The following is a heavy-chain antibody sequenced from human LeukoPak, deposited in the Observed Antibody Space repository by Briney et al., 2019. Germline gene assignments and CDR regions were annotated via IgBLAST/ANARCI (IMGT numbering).Heavy chain of an antibody. CDR1: GYTFTSYD. Sequence: ASVKVSCKASGYTFTSYDINWVRQATGQGLEWMGIINPSGGTSYAQKLQGRITMTRDTSTSTLYMELSSLRSEDTAVYYCAREGVAGTGLDYWGQGTLVTVSS. CDR3: AREGVAGTGLDY. V-gene: IGHV1-46*01. CDR2: INPSGGT. D-gene: IGHD6-13*01. J-gene: IGHJ4*02.